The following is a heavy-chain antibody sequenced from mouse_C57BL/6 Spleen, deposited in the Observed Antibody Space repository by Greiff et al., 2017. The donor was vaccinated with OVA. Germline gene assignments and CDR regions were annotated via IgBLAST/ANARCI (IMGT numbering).Heavy chain of an antibody. Sequence: ESGPGMVKPSQSLSLTCTVTGYSITSGYDWHWIRHFPGNKLEWMGYISYSGSTNYNPSLKSRISITHDTSKNHFFLKLNSVTTEDTATYYCASKTGYGSSYWYFDVWGTGTTVTVSS. J-gene: IGHJ1*03. V-gene: IGHV3-1*01. D-gene: IGHD1-1*01. CDR3: ASKTGYGSSYWYFDV. CDR2: ISYSGST. CDR1: GYSITSGYD.